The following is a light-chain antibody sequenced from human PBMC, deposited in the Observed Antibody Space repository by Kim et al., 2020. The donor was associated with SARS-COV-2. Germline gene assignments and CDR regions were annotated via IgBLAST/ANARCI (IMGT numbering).Light chain of an antibody. CDR2: DVS. Sequence: GQSITISCTGTSSDIGGYTYVSWYQQHPGRAPKVMIYDVSNRPSGVSNRFSGSKSGNTASLTISGLQAEDEADYYCSSYTSSSTVVFGGGTQLTVL. J-gene: IGLJ2*01. V-gene: IGLV2-14*03. CDR1: SSDIGGYTY. CDR3: SSYTSSSTVV.